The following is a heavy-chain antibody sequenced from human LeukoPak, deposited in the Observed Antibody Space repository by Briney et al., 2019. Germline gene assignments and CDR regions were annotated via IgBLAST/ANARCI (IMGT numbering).Heavy chain of an antibody. CDR2: ISGRGGST. CDR3: AKVWWEESTFDY. D-gene: IGHD2-21*01. CDR1: GFTFSSYA. Sequence: GGSLRLSCAASGFTFSSYAMSWVRQAPGKGLEWVSAISGRGGSTYYADSVKGRFTISRDNSKNTLYLQMNSLRAEDTAVYYCAKVWWEESTFDYWGQGTLVTVSS. V-gene: IGHV3-23*01. J-gene: IGHJ4*02.